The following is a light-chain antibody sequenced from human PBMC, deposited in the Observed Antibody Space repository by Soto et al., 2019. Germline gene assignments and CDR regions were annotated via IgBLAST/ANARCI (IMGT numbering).Light chain of an antibody. CDR2: GAS. J-gene: IGKJ5*01. Sequence: DIQMTQSPSSVSASVGDRVTITCRASQDIGSWLAWYQQKPGKAPDLLIYGASSLQSGVPSRVYGSGSETDFTLTISSLQPEDFATYYCQQGGSFPITFGQGTRLEIK. CDR3: QQGGSFPIT. V-gene: IGKV1-12*01. CDR1: QDIGSW.